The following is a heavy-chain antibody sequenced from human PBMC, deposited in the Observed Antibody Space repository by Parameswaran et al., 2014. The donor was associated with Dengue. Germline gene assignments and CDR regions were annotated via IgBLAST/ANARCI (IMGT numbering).Heavy chain of an antibody. Sequence: RWIRQPPGKGLEWIGEINHSGSTNYNPSLKSRVTISVDTSKNQFSLKLSSVTAADTAVYYCARYPEGGQLVDYWGQGTLVTVSS. CDR2: INHSGST. CDR3: ARYPEGGQLVDY. J-gene: IGHJ4*02. V-gene: IGHV4-34*01. D-gene: IGHD6-6*01.